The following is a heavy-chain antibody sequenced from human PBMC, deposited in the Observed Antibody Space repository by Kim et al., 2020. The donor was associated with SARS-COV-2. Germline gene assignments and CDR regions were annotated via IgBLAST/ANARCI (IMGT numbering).Heavy chain of an antibody. CDR3: ARSSSGYLLGQHFDY. CDR2: IYYSGST. CDR1: GGSISSGGYY. D-gene: IGHD3-22*01. V-gene: IGHV4-31*03. Sequence: SETLSLTCTVSGGSISSGGYYWSWIRQHPGKGLEWIGYIYYSGSTYYNPSLKSRVTISVDTSKNQFSLKLSSVTAADTAVYYCARSSSGYLLGQHFDYWGQGTLVTVSS. J-gene: IGHJ4*02.